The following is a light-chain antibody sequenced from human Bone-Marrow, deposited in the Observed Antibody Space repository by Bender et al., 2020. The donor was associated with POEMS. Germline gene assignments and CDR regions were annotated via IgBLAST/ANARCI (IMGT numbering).Light chain of an antibody. Sequence: QSVLTQPPSVSEAPRQRVTISCSGSSSNIGNNGVNWYQQLPGKAPKLLIFYDDLQPSGVSDRFSGSKSGNTASLTISGLQAEDEADYYCTSYAGRNNYFVFGTGTKVTVL. V-gene: IGLV1-36*01. CDR1: SSNIGNNG. CDR3: TSYAGRNNYFV. J-gene: IGLJ1*01. CDR2: YDD.